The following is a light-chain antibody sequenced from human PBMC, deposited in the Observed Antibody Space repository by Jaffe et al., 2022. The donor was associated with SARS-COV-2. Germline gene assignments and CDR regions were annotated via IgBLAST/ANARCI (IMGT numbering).Light chain of an antibody. Sequence: DIQMTQSPSTLSASVGDRVTITCRASQSISSRLAWYQQTPGKAPKLLIYEASSLESGVPSRFSGGGSGTDFTLTISSLQPDDFATYYCQQYQSYSPTFGQGTKVEIK. J-gene: IGKJ1*01. V-gene: IGKV1-5*03. CDR3: QQYQSYSPT. CDR2: EAS. CDR1: QSISSR.